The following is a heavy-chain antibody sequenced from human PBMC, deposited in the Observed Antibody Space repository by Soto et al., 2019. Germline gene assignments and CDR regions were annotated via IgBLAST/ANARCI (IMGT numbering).Heavy chain of an antibody. J-gene: IGHJ4*02. CDR1: GGSVSSGSYY. CDR2: IYYSGST. D-gene: IGHD2-15*01. CDR3: ARQGSGSYYFDY. Sequence: SETLSLTCTVSGGSVSSGSYYWSWIRQPPGKGLEWIGYIYYSGSTNYSPSLKSRVTISVDNSKNTLYLQMGSLRAEDMAVYYCARQGSGSYYFDYWGQGTLVTVSS. V-gene: IGHV4-61*01.